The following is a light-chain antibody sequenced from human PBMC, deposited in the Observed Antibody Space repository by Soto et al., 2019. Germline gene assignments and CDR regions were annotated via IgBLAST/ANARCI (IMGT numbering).Light chain of an antibody. CDR3: VQDHNYSGT. J-gene: IGKJ1*01. CDR1: QAINSR. Sequence: EIQLTQSPSAVSFSVGGTGTITCRSSQAINSRLAWFQQQAGRPPKLLIYFASTLVSGVPPRYSGSGSGTEFTLTINSLQPEDFATYYCVQDHNYSGTFGQGTKVDIK. CDR2: FAS. V-gene: IGKV1-5*01.